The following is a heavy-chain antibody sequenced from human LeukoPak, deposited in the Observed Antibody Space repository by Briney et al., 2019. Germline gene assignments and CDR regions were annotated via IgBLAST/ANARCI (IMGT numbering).Heavy chain of an antibody. CDR2: INPSGGST. CDR1: GYTFTSYY. J-gene: IGHJ6*03. Sequence: ASVKVSCKASGYTFTSYYMHWVRQAPGQGLEWMGIINPSGGSTSYAQKFQGRVTMTRDMSTTTSYMELSSLRSEDTAVYYCARAEKEYYYGSGSSYYSYTDVWGKGTTVTISS. CDR3: ARAEKEYYYGSGSSYYSYTDV. V-gene: IGHV1-46*01. D-gene: IGHD3-10*01.